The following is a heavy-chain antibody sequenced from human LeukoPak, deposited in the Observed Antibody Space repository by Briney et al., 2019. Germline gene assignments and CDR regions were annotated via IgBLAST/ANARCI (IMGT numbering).Heavy chain of an antibody. CDR3: ARVRGYCSSTSCYPGYFDY. D-gene: IGHD2-2*03. CDR1: GGTFSSYA. Sequence: SVKVSCKASGGTFSSYAISWVRQAPGQGLEWMGGIIPIFGTANYAQKFQGRVTITADESTSTAYMELSSLRSEDTAVYNCARVRGYCSSTSCYPGYFDYWGQGTLVTVSS. CDR2: IIPIFGTA. V-gene: IGHV1-69*13. J-gene: IGHJ4*02.